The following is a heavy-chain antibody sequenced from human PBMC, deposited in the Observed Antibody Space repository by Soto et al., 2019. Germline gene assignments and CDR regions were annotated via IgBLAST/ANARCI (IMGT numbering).Heavy chain of an antibody. Sequence: PGESLKISCKGSGYSFTKYWIGWVRQMPGKGLEWMAIIFPTDSYTNYSPSFEGHVTISTDNSISTAYLQWSSLRASDTALYFCARVYKNWFDSWAQGTMVTVSS. D-gene: IGHD1-1*01. J-gene: IGHJ5*01. CDR3: ARVYKNWFDS. V-gene: IGHV5-10-1*01. CDR1: GYSFTKYW. CDR2: IFPTDSYT.